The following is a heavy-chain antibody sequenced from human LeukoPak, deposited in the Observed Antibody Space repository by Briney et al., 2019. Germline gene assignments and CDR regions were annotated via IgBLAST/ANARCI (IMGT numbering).Heavy chain of an antibody. Sequence: GGSLRLSCAGSGFIFNNYAMSWVRQAPGKGLEWVSAISGSGGSTYYADSVKGRFTISRDNSKNTLYLQMNSLRAEDTAVYYCAKDGYYTRNDYWGQGTLVTVSS. CDR1: GFIFNNYA. J-gene: IGHJ4*02. CDR2: ISGSGGST. V-gene: IGHV3-23*01. D-gene: IGHD3-22*01. CDR3: AKDGYYTRNDY.